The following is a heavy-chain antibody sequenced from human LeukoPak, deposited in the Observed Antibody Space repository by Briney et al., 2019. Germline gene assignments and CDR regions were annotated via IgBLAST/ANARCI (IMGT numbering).Heavy chain of an antibody. J-gene: IGHJ4*02. Sequence: GESLKISCKGSGYSFTTYWNAWVRQMPGKGLEWMGIIYPGDSDTRYSPSFQGQVTISADKSISTAYLQWSSLKASDTAMYYCARRYYYDSSGYYDYWGQGTLVTVSS. CDR2: IYPGDSDT. D-gene: IGHD3-22*01. V-gene: IGHV5-51*01. CDR3: ARRYYYDSSGYYDY. CDR1: GYSFTTYW.